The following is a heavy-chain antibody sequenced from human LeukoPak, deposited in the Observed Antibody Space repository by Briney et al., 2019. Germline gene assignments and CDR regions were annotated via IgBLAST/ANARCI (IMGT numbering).Heavy chain of an antibody. J-gene: IGHJ5*02. CDR3: ARHTNVAVAGTSWFDP. D-gene: IGHD6-19*01. V-gene: IGHV4-39*01. Sequence: PSETLSLTCTVSGGSISSSSYYWGWIRQPPGKGLEWIGSIYYSGSTYYNPSLKSRITISVDTSKNQFSLKLTSVTAADTAVYYCARHTNVAVAGTSWFDPWGQGTLVTVSS. CDR1: GGSISSSSYY. CDR2: IYYSGST.